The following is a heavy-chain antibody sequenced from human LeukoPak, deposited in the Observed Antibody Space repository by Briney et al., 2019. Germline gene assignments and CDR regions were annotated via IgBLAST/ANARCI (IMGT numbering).Heavy chain of an antibody. D-gene: IGHD7-27*01. CDR3: ASRKLGNDY. J-gene: IGHJ4*02. CDR1: GDSISGSSDY. V-gene: IGHV4-39*07. Sequence: SETLSLTCTVSGDSISGSSDYWGWIRQPPGKGLEWIGTIYYSGNTYYNPSLKSRVTISADTSQNQFSLKLSPVTAADTAVYYCASRKLGNDYWGQGTLVTVSS. CDR2: IYYSGNT.